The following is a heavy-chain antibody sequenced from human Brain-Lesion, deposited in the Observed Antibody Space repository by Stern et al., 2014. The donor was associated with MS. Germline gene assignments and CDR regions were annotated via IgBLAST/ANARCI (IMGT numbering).Heavy chain of an antibody. J-gene: IGHJ4*02. CDR2: FDPEDGET. CDR1: GYTLTEFS. D-gene: IGHD1-26*01. V-gene: IGHV1-24*01. CDR3: ATLSPGAGGNYYRHFDY. Sequence: QVQLVQSGAEVKKPGASVKVSCKASGYTLTEFSMHWVRQAPRKGLEWLGGFDPEDGETIYAQKFQGRVTMTEDTSTDTAYMELSSLRSEDTAVYYCATLSPGAGGNYYRHFDYWGQGTLVTVSS.